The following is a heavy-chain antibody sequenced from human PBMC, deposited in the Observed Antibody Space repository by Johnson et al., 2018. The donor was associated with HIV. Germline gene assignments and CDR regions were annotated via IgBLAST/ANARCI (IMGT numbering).Heavy chain of an antibody. D-gene: IGHD1-26*01. CDR2: ISYDGRNK. Sequence: QVQLVESGGGVVQPGRSLRLSCAASGFTFSTYWMTWVRQAPGKGLEWVAVISYDGRNKYYADSVKGRGTISRDNAKNSLYLQMNGLRAEDTALYYCARASVQWELRDYDAFDIWGQGTMVTVSS. V-gene: IGHV3-30*03. CDR1: GFTFSTYW. J-gene: IGHJ3*02. CDR3: ARASVQWELRDYDAFDI.